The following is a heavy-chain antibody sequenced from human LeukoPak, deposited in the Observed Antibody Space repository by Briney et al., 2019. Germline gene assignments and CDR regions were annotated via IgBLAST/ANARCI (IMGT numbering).Heavy chain of an antibody. D-gene: IGHD3-10*01. CDR2: IYYSGST. J-gene: IGHJ6*02. Sequence: SETLSLTCTVSGGSISSSSYYWSWIRQHPGKGLEWIGYIYYSGSTYYNPSLKSRVTISVDTSKNQFSLKLSSVTAADTAVYYCARDRYYGSGRVGYYYGMDVWGQGTTVTVSS. CDR3: ARDRYYGSGRVGYYYGMDV. CDR1: GGSISSSSYY. V-gene: IGHV4-31*03.